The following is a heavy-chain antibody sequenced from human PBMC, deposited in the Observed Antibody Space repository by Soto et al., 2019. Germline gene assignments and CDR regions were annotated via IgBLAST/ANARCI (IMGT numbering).Heavy chain of an antibody. D-gene: IGHD6-13*01. CDR2: IWCDGSNK. V-gene: IGHV3-33*01. J-gene: IGHJ3*02. Sequence: HQTPGKGLEWVSVIWCDGSNKYYADSVKGRFTISRDNSKNTLYLQMTSLRAEDTAVYYCAREGADSSSWYRGDAFDISGQVTMATVSS. CDR3: AREGADSSSWYRGDAFDI.